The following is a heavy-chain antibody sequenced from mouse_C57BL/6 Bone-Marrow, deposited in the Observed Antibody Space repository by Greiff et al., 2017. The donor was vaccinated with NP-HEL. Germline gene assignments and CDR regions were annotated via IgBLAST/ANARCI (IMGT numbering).Heavy chain of an antibody. CDR2: ISSGGSYT. CDR3: ARLRLGYAMDY. J-gene: IGHJ4*01. Sequence: VQLKESGGDLVKPGGSLKLSCAASGFTFSSYGMSWVRQTPDKRLEWVATISSGGSYTYYPDSVKGRFTISRDNAKNTLYLQMSSLKSEDTAMYYCARLRLGYAMDYWGQGTSVTVSS. CDR1: GFTFSSYG. V-gene: IGHV5-6*01. D-gene: IGHD2-12*01.